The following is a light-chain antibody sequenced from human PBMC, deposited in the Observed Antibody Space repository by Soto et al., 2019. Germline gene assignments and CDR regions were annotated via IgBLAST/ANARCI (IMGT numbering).Light chain of an antibody. V-gene: IGLV2-8*01. J-gene: IGLJ1*01. CDR3: SSYAGSNNFV. Sequence: QSSLTNPPSSSGSPGQSVTISCTGTSSDVGGYNYVSWYQQHPGKAPKLMIFEVTRRPSGVPDRFSGSKSGDTASLTVSGLQAEDEADYYCSSYAGSNNFVFGSGTKVTV. CDR2: EVT. CDR1: SSDVGGYNY.